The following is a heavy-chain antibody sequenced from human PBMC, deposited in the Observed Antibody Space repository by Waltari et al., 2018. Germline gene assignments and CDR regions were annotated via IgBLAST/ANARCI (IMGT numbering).Heavy chain of an antibody. D-gene: IGHD1-26*01. CDR1: GGTFSSYA. CDR2: IIPIFGTA. Sequence: QVQLVQSGAEVKKPGSSVKVSCKASGGTFSSYAISWVRQAPGQGLEWMGGIIPIFGTANYAQKFQGRVTMTRNTSISTAYMELSSLRSEDTAVYYCARGRIVGATRPSALGYWGQGTLVTVSS. CDR3: ARGRIVGATRPSALGY. V-gene: IGHV1-69*05. J-gene: IGHJ4*02.